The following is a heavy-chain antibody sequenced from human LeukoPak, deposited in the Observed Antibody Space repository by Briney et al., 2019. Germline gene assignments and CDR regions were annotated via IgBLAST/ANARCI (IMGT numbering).Heavy chain of an antibody. Sequence: ASVKVSCKASGYTFIGYYMHWVRQAPGQGLEWMGWINPNSGGTNYAQKFQGRVTMTRDTSISTAYMELSRLRSDDTAVYYCVRGGYYDSSGSTVNWGQGTLVTVSS. V-gene: IGHV1-2*02. J-gene: IGHJ4*02. CDR3: VRGGYYDSSGSTVN. CDR1: GYTFIGYY. D-gene: IGHD3-22*01. CDR2: INPNSGGT.